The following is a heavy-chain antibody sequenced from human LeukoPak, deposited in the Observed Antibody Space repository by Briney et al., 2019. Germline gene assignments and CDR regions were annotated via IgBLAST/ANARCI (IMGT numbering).Heavy chain of an antibody. J-gene: IGHJ4*02. V-gene: IGHV4-39*01. CDR2: IYYSGST. CDR3: ARHTVRRSYQLPRFDY. Sequence: SETLSLTCTVSGGSISSSSYYWGWIRQPPGKGLEGIGSIYYSGSTYYNPSLKSRVTISVDTSKNQFSLKLSSVTAADTAVYYCARHTVRRSYQLPRFDYWGQGTLVTVSS. CDR1: GGSISSSSYY. D-gene: IGHD2-2*01.